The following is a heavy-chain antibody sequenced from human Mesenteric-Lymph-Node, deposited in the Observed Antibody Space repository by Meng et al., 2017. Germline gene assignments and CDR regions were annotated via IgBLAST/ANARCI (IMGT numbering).Heavy chain of an antibody. CDR3: ARVNTARTGDSYYFDY. CDR1: GYTFTSYY. Sequence: ASVKVSCKASGYTFTSYYMHWVRQAPGQGLEWMGIINPSGGSTIYAQKFQGRVTMTRDTSTSTVYMELSSLRSEDTAVYYCARVNTARTGDSYYFDYWGQGTLVTVFS. J-gene: IGHJ4*02. V-gene: IGHV1-46*01. CDR2: INPSGGST. D-gene: IGHD7-27*01.